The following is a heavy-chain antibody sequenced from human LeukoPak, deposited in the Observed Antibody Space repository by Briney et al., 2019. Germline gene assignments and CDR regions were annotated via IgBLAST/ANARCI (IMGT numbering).Heavy chain of an antibody. CDR3: ARRESSGFFDY. CDR1: GGSISSYY. CDR2: IYYSGST. J-gene: IGHJ4*02. V-gene: IGHV4-59*08. D-gene: IGHD6-19*01. Sequence: SETLSLTCTVSGGSISSYYWSWIRQPPGKGLEWIGYIYYSGSTSYNPSLNSRVTISLDTSKNQFSLNLSPVTAADTAVYYCARRESSGFFDYWGQGTLVTVSS.